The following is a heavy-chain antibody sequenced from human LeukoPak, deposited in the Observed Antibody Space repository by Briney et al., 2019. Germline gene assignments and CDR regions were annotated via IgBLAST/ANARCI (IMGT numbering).Heavy chain of an antibody. D-gene: IGHD6-19*01. V-gene: IGHV1-24*01. Sequence: ASVKVSCKVSGYTLTELSMHWVRQAPGKGLEWMGGFDPEDGETIYAQKFQGRVTMTEDTSTDTAYMELSSLRSEVTAVYYCATEVLAAVAGWYWGQGTLVTVSS. CDR3: ATEVLAAVAGWY. J-gene: IGHJ4*02. CDR1: GYTLTELS. CDR2: FDPEDGET.